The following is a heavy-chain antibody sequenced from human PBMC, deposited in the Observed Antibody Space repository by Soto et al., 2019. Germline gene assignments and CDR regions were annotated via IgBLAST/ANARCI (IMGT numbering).Heavy chain of an antibody. CDR3: ARDRGTGTLSWFDP. Sequence: QVQLVQSGAEVKKPVSSVKVSCKASGGTFTTYATTWVRRPPGQGLQWMGGIIPLCGTATSAQKFQGRVTMTGDESTSTGYMELSSLRSEDTAVYYCARDRGTGTLSWFDPWGQGTLVTVSS. CDR2: IIPLCGTA. D-gene: IGHD1-1*01. V-gene: IGHV1-69*01. J-gene: IGHJ5*02. CDR1: GGTFTTYA.